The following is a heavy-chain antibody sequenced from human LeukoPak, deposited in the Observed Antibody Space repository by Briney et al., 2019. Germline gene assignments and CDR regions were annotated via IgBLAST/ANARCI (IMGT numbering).Heavy chain of an antibody. V-gene: IGHV3-23*01. CDR3: ARAGAYSSGRYYFDY. Sequence: PGGSLRLSCAASGFTFSTYAMTWVRQAPGKGLEWVSGISRDGDTIYYAQSVKGRFTISRDNPKNTLYLQMNSLRAEDTAVYYCARAGAYSSGRYYFDYWGQGTLVTVSS. CDR1: GFTFSTYA. J-gene: IGHJ4*02. D-gene: IGHD6-19*01. CDR2: ISRDGDTI.